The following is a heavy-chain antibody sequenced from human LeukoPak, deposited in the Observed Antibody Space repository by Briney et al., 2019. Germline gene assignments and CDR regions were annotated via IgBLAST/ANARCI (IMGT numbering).Heavy chain of an antibody. J-gene: IGHJ5*02. CDR3: AREAAAGTGWFDP. D-gene: IGHD6-13*01. V-gene: IGHV3-13*01. Sequence: PGSVKGRLTISRENAKNSLYLQTNSLRAEDTAVYYCAREAAAGTGWFDPWGQGTLVTVSS.